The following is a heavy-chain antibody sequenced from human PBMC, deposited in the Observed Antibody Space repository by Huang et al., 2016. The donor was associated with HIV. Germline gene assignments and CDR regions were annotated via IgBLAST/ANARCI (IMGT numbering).Heavy chain of an antibody. Sequence: QLLLQESGPGLVKPSEALALTCAVSGGSIRRSDYHWGWIRQPPGKGLEWIGSIYYTGSTHYSPSLKDRVTIAVDPSKNLFFLNLTSMTAADTAVYYCARHREGPVAYYSGWGSHLNYMDVWGRGRTVVVSS. CDR3: ARHREGPVAYYSGWGSHLNYMDV. CDR1: GGSIRRSDYH. V-gene: IGHV4-39*01. J-gene: IGHJ6*03. CDR2: IYYTGST. D-gene: IGHD3-10*01.